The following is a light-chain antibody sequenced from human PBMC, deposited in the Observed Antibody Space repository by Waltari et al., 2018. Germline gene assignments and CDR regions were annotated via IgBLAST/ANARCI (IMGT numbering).Light chain of an antibody. CDR3: QQYGSSVMYT. CDR2: AAS. J-gene: IGKJ2*01. CDR1: QSLSRSR. Sequence: EIVLTQSPGTLSLSPGERATPSCRASQSLSRSRLAWYQQKPGQAPRLLIYAASNRATGIPDRFSGSGSGTDFSLTISRVEPEDFAVYYCQQYGSSVMYTFGQGTKLEIQ. V-gene: IGKV3-20*01.